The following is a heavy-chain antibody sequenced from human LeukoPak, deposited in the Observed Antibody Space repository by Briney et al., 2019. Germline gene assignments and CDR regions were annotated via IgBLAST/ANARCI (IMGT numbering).Heavy chain of an antibody. J-gene: IGHJ2*01. CDR2: IYPGDSDT. V-gene: IGHV5-51*01. Sequence: GESLKISCKGSGYSFTSYWIGWVRQMPGKGLEWMGIIYPGDSDTRYSPSFQGQVTISADKSISTAYLQWSSLKASDTAMYYCARQERASNWLRYFDLWGRGTLVTVSS. CDR3: ARQERASNWLRYFDL. D-gene: IGHD6-13*01. CDR1: GYSFTSYW.